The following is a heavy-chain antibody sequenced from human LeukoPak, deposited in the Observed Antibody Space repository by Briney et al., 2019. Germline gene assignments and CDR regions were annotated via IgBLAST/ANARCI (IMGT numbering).Heavy chain of an antibody. V-gene: IGHV3-30*18. CDR1: GFTFSSYG. CDR3: AKDHLPDVLLWFGELEPFDY. J-gene: IGHJ4*02. Sequence: PGGSLRLSCAASGFTFSSYGMHWVRQAPGKGLEWVAVISYDGSNKYYADSVKGRFTISRDNSKNTLYLQMNSLRAEDTAVYYCAKDHLPDVLLWFGELEPFDYWGQGTLVTVSS. D-gene: IGHD3-10*01. CDR2: ISYDGSNK.